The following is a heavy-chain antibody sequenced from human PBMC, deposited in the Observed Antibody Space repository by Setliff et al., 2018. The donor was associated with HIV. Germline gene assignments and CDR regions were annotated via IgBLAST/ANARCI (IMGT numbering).Heavy chain of an antibody. J-gene: IGHJ4*02. CDR3: AKDLEPSWHSDSGSNPDY. CDR2: IFSGGSAT. Sequence: GESLRLSCAASGFTFTSYAMHWVRQAPGKGLEWVSIIFSGGSATKYSESVKGRFIVSRDDSKNTVYLQMNSLRVEDTAVYYCAKDLEPSWHSDSGSNPDYWGQGTLVTVSS. CDR1: GFTFTSYA. D-gene: IGHD3-10*01. V-gene: IGHV3-23*03.